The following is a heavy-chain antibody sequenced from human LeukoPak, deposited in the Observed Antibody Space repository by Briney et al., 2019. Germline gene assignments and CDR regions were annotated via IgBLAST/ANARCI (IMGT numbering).Heavy chain of an antibody. J-gene: IGHJ4*02. CDR1: GDSVSRYSAA. V-gene: IGHV6-1*01. CDR3: ARGAPEGDYYFDL. D-gene: IGHD2-21*02. CDR2: TYYKSKWSN. Sequence: SQTLSLTCAISGDSVSRYSAAWNWIRQSPSRGLEWLGRTYYKSKWSNNYAVSVKSRITINPDTSKNQFSLLLNSVTPEDTAVYYCARGAPEGDYYFDLWGQGTLVNVSS.